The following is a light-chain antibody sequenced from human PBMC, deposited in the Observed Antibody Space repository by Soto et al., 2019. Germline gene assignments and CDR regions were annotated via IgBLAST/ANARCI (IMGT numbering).Light chain of an antibody. CDR2: GAS. CDR3: QQYGSSPET. V-gene: IGKV3-20*01. J-gene: IGKJ1*01. CDR1: QSVSSSY. Sequence: EIVLTQSPGTVSLSPGERATLSCRASQSVSSSYLAWYQQKPGQAPGLLIYGASSRATGIPDRFSGSGSGTDFTLTISRLEPEDSAVYYCQQYGSSPETFGQGTKVEIK.